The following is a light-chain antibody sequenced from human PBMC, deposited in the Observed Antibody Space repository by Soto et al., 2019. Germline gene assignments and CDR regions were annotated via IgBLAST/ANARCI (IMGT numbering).Light chain of an antibody. CDR1: SSNIGAGYD. J-gene: IGLJ2*01. CDR2: GNS. Sequence: QSVLTQPPSVSGAPGQRVTISCAGSSSNIGAGYDVHWYQQLPGTAPKLLIYGNSNRPSGVPDRFSGSKSGTSASLAITGLQAEYEADYYCQSYDSGLSGHVVFGVGTKLTVL. CDR3: QSYDSGLSGHVV. V-gene: IGLV1-40*01.